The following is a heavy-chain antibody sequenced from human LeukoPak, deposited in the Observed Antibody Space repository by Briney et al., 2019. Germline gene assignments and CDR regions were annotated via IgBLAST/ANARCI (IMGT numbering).Heavy chain of an antibody. J-gene: IGHJ1*01. Sequence: GGSLRLSCAASGFTFSSYAMSWVRQAPGKGLEWVSGITTGGRPYYADSVKGRFTISRDNSKNPVYLQMNSLRAEDTAVYCCVKNGALAVDYFQHWGQGTLVTVSS. CDR2: ITTGGRP. V-gene: IGHV3-23*01. CDR3: VKNGALAVDYFQH. D-gene: IGHD6-19*01. CDR1: GFTFSSYA.